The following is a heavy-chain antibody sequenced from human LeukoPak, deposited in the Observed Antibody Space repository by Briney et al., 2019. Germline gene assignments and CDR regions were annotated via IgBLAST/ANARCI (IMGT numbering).Heavy chain of an antibody. CDR1: GFTFSSYS. J-gene: IGHJ4*02. Sequence: GGSLRLSCAASGFTFSSYSMNWVRQAPGKGLEWVSSISSSSSYIYYADSVKGRFTISRDNAKNSLYLQMSSLRAEDTAVYYCARELYSSSWAPDYWGQGTLVTVSS. CDR2: ISSSSSYI. CDR3: ARELYSSSWAPDY. D-gene: IGHD6-13*01. V-gene: IGHV3-21*01.